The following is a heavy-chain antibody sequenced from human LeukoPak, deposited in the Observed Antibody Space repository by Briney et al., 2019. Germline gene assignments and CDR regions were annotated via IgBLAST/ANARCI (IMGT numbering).Heavy chain of an antibody. D-gene: IGHD1-26*01. CDR3: VREAAATLFDY. V-gene: IGHV3-21*01. CDR1: GFTFSSYT. Sequence: GGSLRLSCTASGFTFSSYTMNWVRQAPGKGLEWVAAISSSSRDIFYADSVKGRFSISRDNTQNSLSLQMSSLKAEDTAVYYCVREAAATLFDYWGQGTLVTVSS. CDR2: ISSSSRDI. J-gene: IGHJ4*02.